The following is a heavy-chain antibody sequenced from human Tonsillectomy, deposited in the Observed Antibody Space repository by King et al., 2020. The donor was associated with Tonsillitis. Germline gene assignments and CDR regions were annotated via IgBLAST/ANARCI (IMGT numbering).Heavy chain of an antibody. Sequence: VQLVESGGGLVQPGGSLRLSCAASGFTFSRYAMNWVRQAPGKGLKWVLGISGSGGSTYYADSVKGRFTISRDNSKNTLSLQMSSLRDEDTAVYYWANDTRVVVTANIDYWGQGTLVTVSS. CDR3: ANDTRVVVTANIDY. J-gene: IGHJ4*02. CDR2: ISGSGGST. CDR1: GFTFSRYA. D-gene: IGHD2-21*02. V-gene: IGHV3-23*04.